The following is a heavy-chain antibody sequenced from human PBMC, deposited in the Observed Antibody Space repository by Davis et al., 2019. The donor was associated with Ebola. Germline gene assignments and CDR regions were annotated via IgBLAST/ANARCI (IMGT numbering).Heavy chain of an antibody. CDR1: GYTFTNYG. Sequence: AASVKVSCKASGYTFTNYGITWVRQAPGQGLEWMGWINPHNANTNYAQNVQGRVTMTTDTSTSTAYMEVGSLRSDDTAVYYCAREVEYCSDGSCSKYYFDYWGQGTLVTVSS. CDR3: AREVEYCSDGSCSKYYFDY. V-gene: IGHV1-18*04. CDR2: INPHNANT. J-gene: IGHJ4*02. D-gene: IGHD2-15*01.